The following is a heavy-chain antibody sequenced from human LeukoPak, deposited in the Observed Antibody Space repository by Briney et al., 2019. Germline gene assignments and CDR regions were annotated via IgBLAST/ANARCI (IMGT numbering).Heavy chain of an antibody. CDR1: GGSINSYY. Sequence: PSETLSLTCTVSGGSINSYYWSWIRQPPGKGLEWIGYIYYSGSTNYNPSLKSRVTISVDTSKNQFSLKLSSVTAADTAVYYCASTSGSDDYWGQGTLVTVSS. D-gene: IGHD1-26*01. CDR3: ASTSGSDDY. CDR2: IYYSGST. J-gene: IGHJ4*02. V-gene: IGHV4-59*01.